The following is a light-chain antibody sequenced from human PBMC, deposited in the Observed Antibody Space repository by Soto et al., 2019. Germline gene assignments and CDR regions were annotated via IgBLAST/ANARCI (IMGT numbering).Light chain of an antibody. V-gene: IGKV3-15*01. CDR3: QQYDTCPPA. J-gene: IGKJ2*01. CDR1: QSVSSN. CDR2: GAS. Sequence: EVLMTQSPATLSVSPGERATLSCRASQSVSSNLAWYQQKPGQAPRLLIYGASTRAPGIPDRFSGSGSGTEFTLTISSLQSEDLVVFFCQQYDTCPPAFRQGTKVEIK.